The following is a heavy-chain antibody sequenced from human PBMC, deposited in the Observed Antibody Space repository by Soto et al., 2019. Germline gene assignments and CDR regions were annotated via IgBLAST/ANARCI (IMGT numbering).Heavy chain of an antibody. J-gene: IGHJ4*02. V-gene: IGHV3-66*01. CDR2: SYSTGNT. CDR3: ARNVPVTTLGY. CDR1: GVTVSNNY. Sequence: EVKLVESGGGLVQPGGSLRLSCAASGVTVSNNYMTWVRQAPGKGLELVSSSYSTGNTFYADSVKGRFTISRDNSKNTLYLQMNSLRVEDTTVYYCARNVPVTTLGYWGQGTLVTVSS. D-gene: IGHD4-17*01.